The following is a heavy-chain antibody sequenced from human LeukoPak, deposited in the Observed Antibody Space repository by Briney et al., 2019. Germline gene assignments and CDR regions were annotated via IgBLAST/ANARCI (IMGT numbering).Heavy chain of an antibody. V-gene: IGHV3-74*03. CDR2: INGDGSTT. CDR3: ARDYAGSPDY. D-gene: IGHD3-10*01. Sequence: GGSLRPSCTASGFTFSTYWINWVRQSPGKGLVWVALINGDGSTTTHADSVKGRFTISRDNAKNTAYLQMNSLRDEDTAVYFCARDYAGSPDYWGQGTLVTVSA. CDR1: GFTFSTYW. J-gene: IGHJ4*02.